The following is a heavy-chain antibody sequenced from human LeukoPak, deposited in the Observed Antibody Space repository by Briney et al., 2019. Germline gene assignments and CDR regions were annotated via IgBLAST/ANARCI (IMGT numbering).Heavy chain of an antibody. CDR1: GFTFKNAW. V-gene: IGHV3-15*01. CDR3: TTALNFDIAAFDV. J-gene: IGHJ3*01. D-gene: IGHD2-21*01. Sequence: GGSLRLSCEASGFTFKNAWMIWVRQAPGKGPEWVGRIKSTRDGGATEYAAPVKGRFTISRDDSKNTVYLQMSSLITDDTDVYYCTTALNFDIAAFDVWGQGTLVTVSS. CDR2: IKSTRDGGAT.